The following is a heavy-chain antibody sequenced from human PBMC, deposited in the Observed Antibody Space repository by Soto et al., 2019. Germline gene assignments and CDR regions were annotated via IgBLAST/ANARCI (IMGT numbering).Heavy chain of an antibody. D-gene: IGHD3-16*02. CDR1: GFTLNTYS. CDR3: ARVAIASGGVIAVTYALVV. J-gene: IGHJ6*02. CDR2: ITSSGSTT. V-gene: IGHV3-48*02. Sequence: GGSLRLSCEVSGFTLNTYSMDWVRQAPGKGLEWVSFITSSGSTTYYADSVRGRFTVSRDSVKNSLFLQMNSLRDEDTAVYYCARVAIASGGVIAVTYALVVWGQGTTVTSP.